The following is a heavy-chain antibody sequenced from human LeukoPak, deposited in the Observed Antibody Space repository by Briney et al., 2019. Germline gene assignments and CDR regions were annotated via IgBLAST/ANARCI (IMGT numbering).Heavy chain of an antibody. V-gene: IGHV3-21*01. CDR3: AELGIPMIGGV. CDR2: ISSSSSYI. CDR1: GFTFSSYS. D-gene: IGHD3-10*02. J-gene: IGHJ6*04. Sequence: GGSLRLSCAASGFTFSSYSMNWVRQAPGKGLEWVSSISSSSSYIYYADPVKGRFTISRDNAKNSLYLQMNSLRAEDTAVYYCAELGIPMIGGVWGKGTTVTISS.